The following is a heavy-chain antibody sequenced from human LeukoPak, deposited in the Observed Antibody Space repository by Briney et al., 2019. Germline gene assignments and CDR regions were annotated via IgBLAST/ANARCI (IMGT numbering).Heavy chain of an antibody. J-gene: IGHJ4*02. V-gene: IGHV1-46*01. CDR2: INPSGGST. D-gene: IGHD3-22*01. CDR3: ARDSRIVGQDPYYFDY. CDR1: GYTFTSYY. Sequence: ASVKVSCKASGYTFTSYYMHWVRQAPGQGLEWMGIINPSGGSTSYAQKFQGRVTMTRDTSTSTVYMELSSLRSEDTAVYCCARDSRIVGQDPYYFDYWGQGTLVTVSS.